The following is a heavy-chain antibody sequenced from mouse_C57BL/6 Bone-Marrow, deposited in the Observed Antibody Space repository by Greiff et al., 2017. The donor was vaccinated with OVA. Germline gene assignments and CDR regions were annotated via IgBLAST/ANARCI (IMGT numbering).Heavy chain of an antibody. CDR1: GYTFTSYG. CDR2: IYPRSGNT. V-gene: IGHV1-81*01. Sequence: QVQLKQSGAELARPGASVKLSCKASGYTFTSYGIRWVKQSTGQGLEWIGEIYPRSGNTYYNEKFKGKATLTADKPSSPADRGLRSLTAEDAAVYVCARALMTTVVAHRYWGQGTTLTVSA. D-gene: IGHD1-1*01. J-gene: IGHJ2*01. CDR3: ARALMTTVVAHRY.